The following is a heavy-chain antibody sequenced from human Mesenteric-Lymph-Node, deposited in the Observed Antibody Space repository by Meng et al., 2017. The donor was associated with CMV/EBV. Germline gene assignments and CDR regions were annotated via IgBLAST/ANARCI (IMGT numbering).Heavy chain of an antibody. Sequence: FSLSTSGVGVGWIRQPPGKALEWLALIYWDDDKRYSPSLKSRLTITKDTSKNQVVLTMTNMDPVDTATYCCAHSVVVVAATHTYYFDYWGQGTLVTVSS. J-gene: IGHJ4*02. D-gene: IGHD2-15*01. CDR1: FSLSTSGVG. V-gene: IGHV2-5*02. CDR3: AHSVVVVAATHTYYFDY. CDR2: IYWDDDK.